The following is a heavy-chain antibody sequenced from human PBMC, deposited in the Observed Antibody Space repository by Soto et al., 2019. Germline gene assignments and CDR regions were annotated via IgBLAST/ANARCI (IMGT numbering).Heavy chain of an antibody. Sequence: GASVKVSCKASGYTFTSYGISWVRQAPGQGLEWMGWISAYNGNTNYAQKLQGRVTMTTDTSTSTAYMELRSLRSDDTAVYYCARDLGYSSSWYSWSVAFDYWGQGTLVTVSS. D-gene: IGHD6-13*01. CDR1: GYTFTSYG. J-gene: IGHJ4*02. V-gene: IGHV1-18*01. CDR2: ISAYNGNT. CDR3: ARDLGYSSSWYSWSVAFDY.